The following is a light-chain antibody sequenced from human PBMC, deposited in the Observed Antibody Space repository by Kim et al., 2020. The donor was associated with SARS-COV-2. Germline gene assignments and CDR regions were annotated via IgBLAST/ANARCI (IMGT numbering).Light chain of an antibody. Sequence: SYELTQPPSVSVSPGQTAIITCSGDKLGTKHASWYQQKPGQSPVLVIYDDKRRPSGIPERFSGSNAGNTATLTISGTQTMDEADYYCQAWDDTTWVFGGGTQLTVL. CDR1: KLGTKH. V-gene: IGLV3-1*01. J-gene: IGLJ3*02. CDR3: QAWDDTTWV. CDR2: DDK.